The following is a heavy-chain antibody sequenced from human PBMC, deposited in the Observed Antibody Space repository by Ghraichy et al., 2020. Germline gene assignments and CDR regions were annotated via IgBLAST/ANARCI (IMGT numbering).Heavy chain of an antibody. CDR3: ATATMARGAYDY. D-gene: IGHD3-10*01. Sequence: LSLTCAASGFTFSSYWMNWVRQAPGKGLEWVANIKQDGSEKYYADSVKGRFTITRDNAKNSLYLQMNSLRAEDTAVYYCATATMARGAYDYWGQGTLVTVSS. V-gene: IGHV3-7*03. CDR1: GFTFSSYW. J-gene: IGHJ4*02. CDR2: IKQDGSEK.